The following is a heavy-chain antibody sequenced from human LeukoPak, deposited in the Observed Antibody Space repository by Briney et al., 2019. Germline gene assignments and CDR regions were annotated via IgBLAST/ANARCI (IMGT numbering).Heavy chain of an antibody. CDR1: GGSISSYS. Sequence: PSETLSLTFTVSGGSISSYSWSWIRQPAGEGLEWIGRIYTSGSTNYNPSLKSRVTMSVDTSKNQFSLKLSFVTAADTAVYYCAREGGGYYDSSGYIHLGCLGQPSMVTVSS. D-gene: IGHD3-22*01. J-gene: IGHJ4*02. V-gene: IGHV4-4*07. CDR2: IYTSGST. CDR3: AREGGGYYDSSGYIHLGC.